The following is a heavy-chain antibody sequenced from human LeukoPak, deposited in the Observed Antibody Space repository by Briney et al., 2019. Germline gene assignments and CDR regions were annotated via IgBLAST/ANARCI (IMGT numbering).Heavy chain of an antibody. D-gene: IGHD4-17*01. CDR3: AKEFGYYQGFDY. J-gene: IGHJ4*02. CDR1: GFSFCNYG. Sequence: PGMSLGLSCAARGFSFCNYGMQWVRQAPGKGLEWVAVIAHDGVAKRYADSVKGRFTISRDNSKTTLYLQMDSLRSEDTAVYYCAKEFGYYQGFDYWGQGTLVTVSS. V-gene: IGHV3-30*18. CDR2: IAHDGVAK.